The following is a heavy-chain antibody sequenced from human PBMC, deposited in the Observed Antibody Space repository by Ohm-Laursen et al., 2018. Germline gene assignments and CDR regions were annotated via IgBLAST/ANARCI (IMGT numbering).Heavy chain of an antibody. CDR3: ARVGSSGWYREFDY. CDR2: INPNSGGT. CDR1: GYTFTGYY. Sequence: GSSVKVSCKASGYTFTGYYMHCVRQAPGQGLEWMGGINPNSGGTNYAQKFQGRVTMTRDTSISTAYMELSRLRSYDTAVDYCARVGSSGWYREFDYWGQGTLVTVSS. D-gene: IGHD6-19*01. V-gene: IGHV1-2*02. J-gene: IGHJ4*02.